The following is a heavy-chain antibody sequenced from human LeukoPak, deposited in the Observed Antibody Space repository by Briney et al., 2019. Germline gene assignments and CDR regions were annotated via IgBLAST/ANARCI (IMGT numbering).Heavy chain of an antibody. Sequence: GASVKASCKASGGTFSSYAISWVRQAPGQGLEWMGGIIPIFGTANYAQKFQGRVTITADESTSTAYMELSSLRSEDTAVYYCAIYCSSTSCYAVAFDIWGQGTMVTVSS. V-gene: IGHV1-69*01. J-gene: IGHJ3*02. CDR1: GGTFSSYA. CDR3: AIYCSSTSCYAVAFDI. D-gene: IGHD2-2*01. CDR2: IIPIFGTA.